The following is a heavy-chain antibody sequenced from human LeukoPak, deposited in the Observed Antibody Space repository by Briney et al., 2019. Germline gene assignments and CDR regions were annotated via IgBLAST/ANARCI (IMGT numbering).Heavy chain of an antibody. D-gene: IGHD1-26*01. CDR2: ILFDGSNQ. CDR3: AKARVGPIRDIDY. V-gene: IGHV3-30*02. Sequence: GGSLRLSCAASRFTFRSYSIHWVGQAPGKGLEWVAFILFDGSNQYYGDSVKGRFTISRDNSKDTLYLQMNSLRAEDTAVYFCAKARVGPIRDIDYWGQGTLVTVSS. J-gene: IGHJ4*02. CDR1: RFTFRSYS.